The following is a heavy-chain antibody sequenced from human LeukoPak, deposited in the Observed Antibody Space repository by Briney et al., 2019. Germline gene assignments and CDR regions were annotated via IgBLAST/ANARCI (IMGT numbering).Heavy chain of an antibody. Sequence: GESLKISCKASGYTFTTYWIAWVRQMPGKGLEWMGRIYPGDSDTRYGPSFQGQVTISADESITSAYLQWNSVEASDTAIYYCSRHENSHGSGGYYDSWGQGTLVTVSS. V-gene: IGHV5-51*01. CDR3: SRHENSHGSGGYYDS. CDR1: GYTFTTYW. J-gene: IGHJ4*02. CDR2: IYPGDSDT. D-gene: IGHD3-10*01.